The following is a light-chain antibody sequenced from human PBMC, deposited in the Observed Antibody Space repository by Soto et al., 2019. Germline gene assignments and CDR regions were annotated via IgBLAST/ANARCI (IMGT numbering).Light chain of an antibody. CDR2: GAS. CDR3: QQYGGSPRT. J-gene: IGKJ1*01. CDR1: QSVTNNY. V-gene: IGKV3-20*01. Sequence: EIVLTQSPGTLSLSPGERGTLSCRASQSVTNNYLAWYQQKPGQAPRLLIYGASARATGIPDRFSGSGSGTDFTLTISGLEPEDFAVYYCQQYGGSPRTFGQGTKVEIK.